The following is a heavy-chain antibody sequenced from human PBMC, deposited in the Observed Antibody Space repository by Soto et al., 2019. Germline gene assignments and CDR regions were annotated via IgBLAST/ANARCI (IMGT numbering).Heavy chain of an antibody. J-gene: IGHJ4*02. Sequence: EVQLLESGGGLVQPGGSLRLSCAASGFTFSSYAMSWVRQAPGKGLEWVSTITGSGGSTYYAGSVKGRFTISRDNSKNTLFLQMTSLSAEDTAVYYCASDRVQFDYCGQGTLVTVSS. CDR2: ITGSGGST. CDR1: GFTFSSYA. V-gene: IGHV3-23*01. D-gene: IGHD1-1*01. CDR3: ASDRVQFDY.